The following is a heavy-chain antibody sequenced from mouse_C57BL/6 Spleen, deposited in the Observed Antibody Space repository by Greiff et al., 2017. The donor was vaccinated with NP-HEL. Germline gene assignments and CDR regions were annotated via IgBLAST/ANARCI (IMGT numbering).Heavy chain of an antibody. CDR1: GYTFTNYW. Sequence: QVQLQQSGAELVRPGTSVKMSCKASGYTFTNYWIGWAKQRPGHGLEWIGDIYPGDGYTNYNEKFMGKATLTVDKSSSTAYMQFSSLTSEDSAIYYGARESSRYTYYAMDYWGQGTSVTVSS. CDR2: IYPGDGYT. D-gene: IGHD1-1*01. J-gene: IGHJ4*01. V-gene: IGHV1-63*01. CDR3: ARESSRYTYYAMDY.